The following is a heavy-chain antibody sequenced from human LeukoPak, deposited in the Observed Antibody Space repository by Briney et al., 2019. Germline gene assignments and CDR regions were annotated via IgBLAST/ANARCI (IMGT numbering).Heavy chain of an antibody. CDR3: VRSARHSSSGWWAFDN. V-gene: IGHV3-74*01. CDR1: GFAFSNYW. CDR2: IESDGRTT. D-gene: IGHD6-19*01. Sequence: GGSLRLSCGVSGFAFSNYWMHWVRQAPGKGLAWVSRIESDGRTTDYADSVKGRFTISRDNAESTLSLQMNGLRAEDTAVYYCVRSARHSSSGWWAFDNWGQGTLVTVSS. J-gene: IGHJ4*02.